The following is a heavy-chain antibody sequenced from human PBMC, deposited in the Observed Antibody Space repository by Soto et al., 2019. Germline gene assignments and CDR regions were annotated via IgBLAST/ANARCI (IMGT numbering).Heavy chain of an antibody. J-gene: IGHJ1*01. D-gene: IGHD4-17*01. CDR1: GFTFSSYG. V-gene: IGHV3-30*18. CDR3: AKDMTTVTTGAEYFQH. CDR2: ISYDGSNK. Sequence: QVQLVESGGGVVQPGRSLRLSCAASGFTFSSYGMHWVRQAPRKGLEWVAVISYDGSNKYYADSVKGRFTISRDNSKNTLYLQMHSLRAEDTAVYYCAKDMTTVTTGAEYFQHWGQGTLVTVSS.